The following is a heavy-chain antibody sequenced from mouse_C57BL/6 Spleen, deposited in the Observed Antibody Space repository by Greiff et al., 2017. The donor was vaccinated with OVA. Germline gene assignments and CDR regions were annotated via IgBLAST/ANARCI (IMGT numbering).Heavy chain of an antibody. CDR1: GYAFSSSW. Sequence: VQLQQSGPELVKPGASVKISCKASGYAFSSSWMNWVKQRHGKGLEWIGRIYPGDGDTNYNGKIKGKATLTADKSTSTAYIQLNSLTSEASTVYFSTIYRGYGAYKGMDDGGQGTSVTVSS. D-gene: IGHD2-3*01. CDR2: IYPGDGDT. V-gene: IGHV1-82*01. CDR3: TIYRGYGAYKGMDD. J-gene: IGHJ4*01.